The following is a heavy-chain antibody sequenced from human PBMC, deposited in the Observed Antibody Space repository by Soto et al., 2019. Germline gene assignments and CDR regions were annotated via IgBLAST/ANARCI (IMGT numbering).Heavy chain of an antibody. CDR2: INPNSGGT. Sequence: QVQLVQSGAEVKKPGASVKVPCKASGYTFTGYYMHWVRQAPGQGLEWMGWINPNSGGTNYAQKFQGRVTMTRDTSISTAYMELSRLRSDDTAVYYCARDQVPDFWSGYPDYYYGMDVWGQGTTVTVSS. J-gene: IGHJ6*02. V-gene: IGHV1-2*02. D-gene: IGHD3-3*01. CDR1: GYTFTGYY. CDR3: ARDQVPDFWSGYPDYYYGMDV.